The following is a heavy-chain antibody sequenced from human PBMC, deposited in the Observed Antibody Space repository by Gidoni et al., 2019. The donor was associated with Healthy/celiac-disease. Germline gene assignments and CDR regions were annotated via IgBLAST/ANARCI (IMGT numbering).Heavy chain of an antibody. CDR3: ARKEYSRSSGAFDI. V-gene: IGHV5-51*03. CDR2: IYPGDSDT. Sequence: EVQLVQSGAEVNKPGESLKISCMSSGYSFTSYWIGWVRQMPGKGLQWMGIIYPGDSDTRYSPSFQGQVTISADKSISTAYLQWSSLKASDTAMYYWARKEYSRSSGAFDIWGQGTMVTVSS. D-gene: IGHD6-6*01. CDR1: GYSFTSYW. J-gene: IGHJ3*02.